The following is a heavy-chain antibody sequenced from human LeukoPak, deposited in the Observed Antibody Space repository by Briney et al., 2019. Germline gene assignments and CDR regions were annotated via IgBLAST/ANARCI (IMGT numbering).Heavy chain of an antibody. CDR1: GFTFSNCG. D-gene: IGHD3-10*01. J-gene: IGHJ6*03. Sequence: GGSLRLSCAAAGFTFSNCGMSWVRQAPGKGLEWVSGLSDSGGSTFYADSVKGRFTISRDNSKNTLFLQMNRLRAEDTAVYYCAKGGAVSSKSITLVRGTRRYYYYMDVWGKGTTVTISS. CDR2: LSDSGGST. V-gene: IGHV3-23*01. CDR3: AKGGAVSSKSITLVRGTRRYYYYMDV.